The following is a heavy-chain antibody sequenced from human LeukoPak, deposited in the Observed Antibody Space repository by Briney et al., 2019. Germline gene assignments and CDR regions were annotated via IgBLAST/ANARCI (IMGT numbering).Heavy chain of an antibody. CDR3: ASVDTAMFYFDY. V-gene: IGHV4-39*07. J-gene: IGHJ4*02. Sequence: PSETLSLTCTVSGGSISSSTYYWGWIRQPPGKGLEWIGSIYYSGSTYYNPSLKSRVTISVDTSKNQFSLKLSSVTAADTAVYYCASVDTAMFYFDYWGQGTLVTVSS. D-gene: IGHD5-18*01. CDR2: IYYSGST. CDR1: GGSISSSTYY.